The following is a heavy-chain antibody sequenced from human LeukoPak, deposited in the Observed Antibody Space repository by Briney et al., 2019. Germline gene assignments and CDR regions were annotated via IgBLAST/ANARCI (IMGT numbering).Heavy chain of an antibody. CDR3: AKSYFDYSTYYSYYFNL. V-gene: IGHV4-4*09. CDR2: VYTSGST. D-gene: IGHD4-11*01. Sequence: SETLSLTCTVSGVSISGGYWSWIRQPPGRGLEWIGYVYTSGSTNYNPSLKSRVTISVDTSKSQFALKLSSVTAADTAVYYCAKSYFDYSTYYSYYFNLWGQGALVTVSS. J-gene: IGHJ4*02. CDR1: GVSISGGY.